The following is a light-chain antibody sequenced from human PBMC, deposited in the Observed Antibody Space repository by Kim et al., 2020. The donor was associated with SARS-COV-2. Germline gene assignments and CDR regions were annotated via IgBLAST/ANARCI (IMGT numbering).Light chain of an antibody. CDR1: QIISTN. J-gene: IGKJ2*01. V-gene: IGKV3-15*01. Sequence: ESPGERATLSCRASQIISTNLAWYQQHPGQAPRLLIYGASTRATGIPARFSGSGSGTEFTLTINSLQSEDFAVYYCQQYNSWPPFTFGQGTKLEI. CDR3: QQYNSWPPFT. CDR2: GAS.